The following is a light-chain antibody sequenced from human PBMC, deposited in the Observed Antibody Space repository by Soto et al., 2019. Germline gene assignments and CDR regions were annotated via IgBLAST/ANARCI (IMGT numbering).Light chain of an antibody. CDR3: QHYNSYSEA. V-gene: IGKV1-5*03. CDR1: QSISSY. Sequence: DIQMTQSPSSVSASVGDRVTITCRASQSISSYLNWYQQKPGKAPKLLIYKASSLESGVPSRFSGSGSGTEFTLTISSLQPDDFATYYCQHYNSYSEAFGQGTKVDIK. J-gene: IGKJ1*01. CDR2: KAS.